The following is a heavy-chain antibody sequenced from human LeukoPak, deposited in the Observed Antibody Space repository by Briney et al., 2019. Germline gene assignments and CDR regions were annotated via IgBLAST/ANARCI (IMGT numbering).Heavy chain of an antibody. Sequence: GGSLRLSCAASGFTFSGSAMHWVRQASGKGLEWVGRIRSKANSYATAYAASVKGSFTISRDDSKNTAYLQMNSLKTEDTAVYYCTEYDFWIGYITHWGQGTLVTVSS. J-gene: IGHJ4*02. V-gene: IGHV3-73*01. CDR1: GFTFSGSA. D-gene: IGHD3-3*01. CDR3: TEYDFWIGYITH. CDR2: IRSKANSYAT.